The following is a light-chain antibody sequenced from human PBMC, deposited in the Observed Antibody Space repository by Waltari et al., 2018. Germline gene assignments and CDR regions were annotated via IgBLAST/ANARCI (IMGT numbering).Light chain of an antibody. CDR2: DAS. Sequence: EVVLTQSPATLSLSPGERATLSCRASQSVRSNLVWYQQKPVQAPRLLIYDASTRATGIPARFSGSGSGTDFTLTISSLEPEDCAVYYCQQRSNWPTFGPGTKVDIK. J-gene: IGKJ3*01. CDR3: QQRSNWPT. CDR1: QSVRSN. V-gene: IGKV3-11*01.